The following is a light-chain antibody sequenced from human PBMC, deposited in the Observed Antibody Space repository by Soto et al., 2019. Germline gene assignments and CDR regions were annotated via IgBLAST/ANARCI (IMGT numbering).Light chain of an antibody. J-gene: IGLJ3*02. CDR2: NSN. V-gene: IGLV1-44*01. Sequence: QSVLTQPPSASGTPGQTITISCSGSTSNVGDNALNWYQQVPGTAPKLVIYNSNQRPSGVPDRFSGSKSGTSGSLAISGLHSEDEADYYCGAWXXXXKAXVFXGGTKLXVL. CDR3: GAWXXXXKAXV. CDR1: TSNVGDNA.